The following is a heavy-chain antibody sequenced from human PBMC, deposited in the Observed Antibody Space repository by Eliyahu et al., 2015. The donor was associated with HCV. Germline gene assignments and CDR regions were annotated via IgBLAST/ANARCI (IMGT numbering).Heavy chain of an antibody. CDR3: AREAYCTSTTCPSEDA. J-gene: IGHJ6*02. CDR2: IYHSGRT. D-gene: IGHD2-2*01. Sequence: QVQLQESGPGLVKPSETLSLTCTVSGYSVSSSYYWGWIRQPPGKGLEWIGSIYHSGRTYYNPSLKSRVTISVDTSNNQFSLKLSSLTAADTAVYYCAREAYCTSTTCPSEDAWGQGTTVTVSS. CDR1: GYSVSSSYY. V-gene: IGHV4-38-2*02.